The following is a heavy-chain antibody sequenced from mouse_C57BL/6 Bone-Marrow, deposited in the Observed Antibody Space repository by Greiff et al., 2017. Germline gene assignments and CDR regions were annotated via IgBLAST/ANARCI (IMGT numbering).Heavy chain of an antibody. CDR3: ARHGGLDY. Sequence: EVKLMESGGDLVKPGGSLKLSCAASGFTFSSYGMSWVRQTPDKRLEWVATISSGGSYTYYPASVKGRFTISRDNAKNTLYLQMSSLKSEDTAMYYCARHGGLDYWGQGTTLTVSS. CDR1: GFTFSSYG. J-gene: IGHJ2*01. V-gene: IGHV5-6*01. D-gene: IGHD1-1*02. CDR2: ISSGGSYT.